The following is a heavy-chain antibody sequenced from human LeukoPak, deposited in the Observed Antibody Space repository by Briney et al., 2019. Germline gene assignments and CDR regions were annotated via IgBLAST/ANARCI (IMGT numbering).Heavy chain of an antibody. CDR2: IRYDGSNK. CDR1: GFTFSSYG. CDR3: SSIAAPTMGFDP. Sequence: GGSLRLSCAASGFTFSSYGMHWVRQAPGKGLEWVAFIRYDGSNKYYADSVKGRFTISRDNSKNTLYLQMNSLRAEDTAVYYCSSIAAPTMGFDPWGQGTLVTVSS. D-gene: IGHD6-6*01. V-gene: IGHV3-30*02. J-gene: IGHJ5*02.